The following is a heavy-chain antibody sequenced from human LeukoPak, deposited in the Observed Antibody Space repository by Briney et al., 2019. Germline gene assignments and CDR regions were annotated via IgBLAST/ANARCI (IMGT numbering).Heavy chain of an antibody. CDR1: GYTFTSYD. CDR3: ARGSGEGWYYYYMDV. CDR2: MNPNSGNT. V-gene: IGHV1-8*03. J-gene: IGHJ6*03. Sequence: ASVKVSCKASGYTFTSYDINWVRQATGQGLEWMGWMNPNSGNTGYAQKFQGRVTITRNTSISTAYMELSSLRSEDTAVYYCARGSGEGWYYYYMDVWGKGTTVTVSS. D-gene: IGHD1-14*01.